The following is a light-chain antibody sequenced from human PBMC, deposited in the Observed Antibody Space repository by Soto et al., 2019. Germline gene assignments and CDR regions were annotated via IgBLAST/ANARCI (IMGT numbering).Light chain of an antibody. CDR1: QSVSNNY. CDR2: GAS. Sequence: EIVLTQSPGTLSLSPGERVTLSCRASQSVSNNYLAWYQQKPGQAPRVLIYGASSRATGIPDRFSGSGSGTDFTLTISRVEPEDFAVYYCQQYGSSLKTFGQGTKVEIK. V-gene: IGKV3-20*01. CDR3: QQYGSSLKT. J-gene: IGKJ1*01.